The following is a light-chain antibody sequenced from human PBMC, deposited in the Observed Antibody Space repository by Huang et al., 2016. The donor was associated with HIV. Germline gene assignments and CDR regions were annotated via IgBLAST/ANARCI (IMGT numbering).Light chain of an antibody. CDR2: DAF. J-gene: IGKJ3*01. Sequence: DIQMTQSPSSLSASVGDRVTITCQASQDINNYLSGIQQKPGKDPKLRIYDAFNLETGVPSRFSGSESGTHFTFTISGLQSDDVATHYCQQYDDFPTFGPGTKVHIK. CDR3: QQYDDFPT. V-gene: IGKV1-33*01. CDR1: QDINNY.